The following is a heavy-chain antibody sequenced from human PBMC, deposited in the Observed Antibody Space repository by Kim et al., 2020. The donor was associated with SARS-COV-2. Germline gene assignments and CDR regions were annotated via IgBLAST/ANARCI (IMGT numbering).Heavy chain of an antibody. CDR2: LNFDGSTT. V-gene: IGHV3-74*03. D-gene: IGHD4-17*01. CDR3: TRGGGTVPRGFEF. CDR1: GFTFSDFW. J-gene: IGHJ4*02. Sequence: GGSLRLSCAASGFTFSDFWMHWVRKAPGEGLVWVSHLNFDGSTTTYADSVKGRFTISRDNAKNTLYLQMNSLRAEDTALYYCTRGGGTVPRGFEFWGQGTLVTVSS.